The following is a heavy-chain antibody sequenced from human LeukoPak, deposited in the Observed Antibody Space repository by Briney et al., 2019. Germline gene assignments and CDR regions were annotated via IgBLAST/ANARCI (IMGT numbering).Heavy chain of an antibody. CDR2: IYYSGST. J-gene: IGHJ3*02. CDR1: GGSISSGSYY. Sequence: SETLSLTCTVSGGSISSGSYYWGWIRQPPGKGLEWIGTIYYSGSTYYNPSLKSRVTISVDTSKNQFSLKLSSVTAADTAVYYCARDEFTTDAFDIWGQGTMVTVSS. CDR3: ARDEFTTDAFDI. V-gene: IGHV4-39*07. D-gene: IGHD3-22*01.